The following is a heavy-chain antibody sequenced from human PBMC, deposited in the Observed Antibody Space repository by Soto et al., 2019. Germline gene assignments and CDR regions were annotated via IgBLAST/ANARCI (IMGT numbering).Heavy chain of an antibody. V-gene: IGHV3-30*18. J-gene: IGHJ4*02. CDR1: GFTFSTYA. CDR2: ISYDSINK. Sequence: QVHLVESGGGVVQPGQSLRLSCAASGFTFSTYAMHCLRQAPGKRLEWVAIISYDSINKFYADSVKGRFTISRDNSKNTLYLQMNSLRPEDTAVYYCAKTDPGGRCSGVCYPDYWGQGTLVTVSS. D-gene: IGHD2-21*02. CDR3: AKTDPGGRCSGVCYPDY.